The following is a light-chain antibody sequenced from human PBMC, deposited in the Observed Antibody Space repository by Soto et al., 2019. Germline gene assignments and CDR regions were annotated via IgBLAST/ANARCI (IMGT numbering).Light chain of an antibody. CDR3: AAWDDSLNGYGV. CDR1: SSNIGSNT. CDR2: TNN. V-gene: IGLV1-44*01. J-gene: IGLJ3*02. Sequence: QSVLTQPPSASGTPGQRVTISCSGSSSNIGSNTVNWYRQLPGTAPKLLIYTNNQRPSGVPDRSSGSKSGTSASLAISGLQSEDEADYYCAAWDDSLNGYGVFGGGTKLTVL.